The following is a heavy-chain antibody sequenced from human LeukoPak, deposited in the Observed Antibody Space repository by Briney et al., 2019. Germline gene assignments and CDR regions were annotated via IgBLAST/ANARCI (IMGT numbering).Heavy chain of an antibody. CDR3: ARDGLAAAADY. J-gene: IGHJ4*02. D-gene: IGHD6-13*01. Sequence: ASGSLTLSCTVSGFTFSTHWWRWVRQAPGKGLVWVSHIKGDGTSTNYADSVKGRFTISRDNAKNTLFLQMNSLRAEDTAVYYCARDGLAAAADYWGQGTLVTVSS. CDR1: GFTFSTHW. V-gene: IGHV3-74*01. CDR2: IKGDGTST.